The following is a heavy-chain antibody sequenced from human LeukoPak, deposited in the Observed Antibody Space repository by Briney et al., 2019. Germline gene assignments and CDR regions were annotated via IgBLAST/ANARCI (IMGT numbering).Heavy chain of an antibody. J-gene: IGHJ6*02. CDR2: INPNSGGT. Sequence: ASVKVSCKASGYTFTGYYMHWVRQAPGQGLEWMGWINPNSGGTNYAQKFQGRVTMTRDTSISTAYMELSRLRSDDTAVYYCARVGRYGSSGGYDYYYYGMDVWGQGTTVTVSS. D-gene: IGHD3-22*01. V-gene: IGHV1-2*02. CDR1: GYTFTGYY. CDR3: ARVGRYGSSGGYDYYYYGMDV.